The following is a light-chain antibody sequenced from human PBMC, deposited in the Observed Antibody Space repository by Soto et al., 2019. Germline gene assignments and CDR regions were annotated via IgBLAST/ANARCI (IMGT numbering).Light chain of an antibody. CDR2: VAS. Sequence: EIVLTQSPGTLSLSPGERATLSCRASQSVNNNYLAWYQQKPGQAPRRLIYVASSRATGIPDRFSGSGSGTDFTLTISRLETEDFAVHYCPQDGRSVTFGGGTKVEMK. J-gene: IGKJ4*01. CDR1: QSVNNNY. CDR3: PQDGRSVT. V-gene: IGKV3-20*01.